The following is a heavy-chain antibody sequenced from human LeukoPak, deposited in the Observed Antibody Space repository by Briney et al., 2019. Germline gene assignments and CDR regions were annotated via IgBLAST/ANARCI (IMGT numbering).Heavy chain of an antibody. V-gene: IGHV3-30*04. CDR2: ISYDGSYT. CDR1: GFTFTTYA. D-gene: IGHD3-22*01. CDR3: ARDYYDAVAYYYEFAFDI. Sequence: GGSLRLSCAASGFTFTTYAMHWVRQAPGKGLEWVAVISYDGSYTYYADSVQGRFSISRDNSKNTLYLQMNSLRAEDTAVYFCARDYYDAVAYYYEFAFDIWGHGTKVTVSS. J-gene: IGHJ3*02.